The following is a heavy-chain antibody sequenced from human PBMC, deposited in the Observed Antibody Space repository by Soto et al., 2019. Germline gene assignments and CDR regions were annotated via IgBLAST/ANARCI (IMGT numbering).Heavy chain of an antibody. CDR3: ARVGGTMVRGVITDYYYYYGMDV. D-gene: IGHD3-10*01. V-gene: IGHV4-34*01. J-gene: IGHJ6*02. CDR2: INHSGST. CDR1: GGSFSGYY. Sequence: SETLSLTCAVYGGSFSGYYWSWIRQPPGKGLEWIGEINHSGSTNYNPSLKSRVTISVDTSKNQFSLKLSSVTAADTAVYYCARVGGTMVRGVITDYYYYYGMDVWGQGTTVT.